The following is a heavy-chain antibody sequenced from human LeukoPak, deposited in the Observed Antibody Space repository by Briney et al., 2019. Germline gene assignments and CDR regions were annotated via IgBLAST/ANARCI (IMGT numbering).Heavy chain of an antibody. V-gene: IGHV3-11*05. CDR3: AREGGYGSGRGWFDP. CDR1: GFTFSDYY. Sequence: GGSLRLSCAVSGFTFSDYYMTWIRQAPGKGLERVSYISISSSYKKYADYEKAPFNISITNAKNSVYLQMNSLRADDTAVYYCAREGGYGSGRGWFDPWGQGTLVTVSS. J-gene: IGHJ5*02. D-gene: IGHD3-10*01. CDR2: ISISSSYK.